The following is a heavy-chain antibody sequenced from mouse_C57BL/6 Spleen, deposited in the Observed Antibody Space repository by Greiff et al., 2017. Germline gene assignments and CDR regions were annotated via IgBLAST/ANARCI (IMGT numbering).Heavy chain of an antibody. Sequence: EVKLQESGPGLVKPSQSLSLTCSVTGYSITSGYYWNWIRQFPGNKLEWMGYISYDGSNNYNPSLKNRIAITRDTSKNQFFLKLNSVTTEDTATYYCAREPSYGLTSWFAYWGQGTLVTVSA. D-gene: IGHD2-10*01. J-gene: IGHJ3*01. V-gene: IGHV3-6*01. CDR3: AREPSYGLTSWFAY. CDR2: ISYDGSN. CDR1: GYSITSGYY.